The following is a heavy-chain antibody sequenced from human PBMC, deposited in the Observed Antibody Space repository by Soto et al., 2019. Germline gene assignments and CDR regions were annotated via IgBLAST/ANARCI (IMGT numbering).Heavy chain of an antibody. V-gene: IGHV1-8*01. J-gene: IGHJ5*02. CDR3: ARHRIAAAVAYNWFDP. CDR1: GYTFTSYD. Sequence: GASVRVSCKASGYTFTSYDINWVRQATGQGLEWMGWMNPNSGNTGYAQKFQGRVTMTRNTSISTAYMELSSLRSEDTAVYYCARHRIAAAVAYNWFDPWGQGTLVTVSS. D-gene: IGHD6-13*01. CDR2: MNPNSGNT.